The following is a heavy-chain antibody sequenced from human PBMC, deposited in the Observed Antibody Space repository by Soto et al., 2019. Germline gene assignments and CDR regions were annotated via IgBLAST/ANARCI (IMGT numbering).Heavy chain of an antibody. CDR3: ARGGQWPPTRHFDP. V-gene: IGHV1-18*01. D-gene: IGHD6-19*01. Sequence: ASVNVSCKTSGYIFTSCCISWVRQAPGQGLEWMGWISAYNGNTNYAQELQGRVTMTTDTSTSTAYMELRSLRSDDTAVYYCARGGQWPPTRHFDPWGQGTLVTVSS. J-gene: IGHJ5*02. CDR2: ISAYNGNT. CDR1: GYIFTSCC.